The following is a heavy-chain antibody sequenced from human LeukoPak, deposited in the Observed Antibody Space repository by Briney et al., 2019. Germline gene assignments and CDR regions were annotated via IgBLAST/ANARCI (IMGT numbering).Heavy chain of an antibody. J-gene: IGHJ4*02. CDR1: GFTFDDYA. Sequence: PGGSLRLSCAASGFTFDDYAMHWARQAPGKGLEWVSGISWNSGSIGYADSVKGRFTISRDNAKNSLYLQMNSLRAEDMALYYRAKMNSSGWYVSGVFDYWGQGTLVTVSS. V-gene: IGHV3-9*03. CDR3: AKMNSSGWYVSGVFDY. D-gene: IGHD6-19*01. CDR2: ISWNSGSI.